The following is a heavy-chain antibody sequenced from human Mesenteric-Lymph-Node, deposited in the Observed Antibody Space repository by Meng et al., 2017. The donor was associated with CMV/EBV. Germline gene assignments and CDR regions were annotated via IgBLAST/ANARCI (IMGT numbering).Heavy chain of an antibody. J-gene: IGHJ2*01. Sequence: CKASGYTFTSYAMHWVRQAPGQRLEWMGWINAGNGNTKYSQKFQGRGTITRDTSASTAYMELSSLRSEDTAVYYCARNIVATNWYFDLWGRGTLVTVSS. CDR3: ARNIVATNWYFDL. D-gene: IGHD5-12*01. CDR2: INAGNGNT. V-gene: IGHV1-3*01. CDR1: GYTFTSYA.